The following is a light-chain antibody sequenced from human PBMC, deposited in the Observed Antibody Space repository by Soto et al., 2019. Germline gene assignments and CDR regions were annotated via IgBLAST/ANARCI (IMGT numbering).Light chain of an antibody. V-gene: IGLV1-40*01. J-gene: IGLJ2*01. Sequence: QYVLTQPPSVSGAPGQRATISCTGSSSKFGAGYDVHWYQALPGTAPQLLIYGNRNRPSGVPPRFSRSKSGTSASLAITGVQAEDEADHSRQSYDNSLGGSIFGGRTKLTVL. CDR3: QSYDNSLGGSI. CDR2: GNR. CDR1: SSKFGAGYD.